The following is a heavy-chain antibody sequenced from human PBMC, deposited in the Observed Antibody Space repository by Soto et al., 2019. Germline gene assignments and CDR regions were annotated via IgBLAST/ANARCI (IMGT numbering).Heavy chain of an antibody. D-gene: IGHD3-10*01. Sequence: QVQLVQSGAEVKKPGSSVKVSCKASGGTFSSYAISWVRQAPGQGLEWMGGSIPIFGTANYAQKFQGRVTITADESTSPAYMELSSLRSEDTAVYYCASYYYGSGSYYPNLYYYYGMDVWGQGTTVTVSS. CDR1: GGTFSSYA. CDR2: SIPIFGTA. CDR3: ASYYYGSGSYYPNLYYYYGMDV. J-gene: IGHJ6*02. V-gene: IGHV1-69*01.